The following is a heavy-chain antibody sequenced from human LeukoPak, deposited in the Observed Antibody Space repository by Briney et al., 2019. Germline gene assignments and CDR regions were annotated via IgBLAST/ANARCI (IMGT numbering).Heavy chain of an antibody. CDR3: ARLRYYYGSGSYPYRDAP. J-gene: IGHJ5*02. CDR2: INHSGGT. CDR1: GGSFSGYY. V-gene: IGHV4-34*01. Sequence: SETLSLTCAVYGGSFSGYYWSWIRQPPGKGLEWIGEINHSGGTNYNPSLKSRVTISVDTSKNQFSLKLSSVTAADTAVYYCARLRYYYGSGSYPYRDAPWGQGTLVTVSS. D-gene: IGHD3-10*01.